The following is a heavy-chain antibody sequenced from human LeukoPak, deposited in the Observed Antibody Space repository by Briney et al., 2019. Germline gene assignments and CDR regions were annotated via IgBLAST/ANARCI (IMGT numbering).Heavy chain of an antibody. CDR3: ARTPYYYDSSGYLKRPIDY. J-gene: IGHJ4*02. Sequence: SETLSLTCTVSGGSISSSSYYWSWIRQPPGKGLEWIGEINHSGSTNYNPSLKSRVTISVDTSKNQFSLKLSSVTAADTAVYYCARTPYYYDSSGYLKRPIDYWGQGTLVTVSS. CDR1: GGSISSSSYY. CDR2: INHSGST. D-gene: IGHD3-22*01. V-gene: IGHV4-39*07.